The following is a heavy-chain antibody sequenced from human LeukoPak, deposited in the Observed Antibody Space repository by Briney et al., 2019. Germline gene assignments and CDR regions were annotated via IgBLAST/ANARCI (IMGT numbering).Heavy chain of an antibody. J-gene: IGHJ4*02. Sequence: GRSLRLSCAASGFTFSSYGMHWVRQAPGKGLEWVAVIWYDGSNKYYADSVKGRFTISRDNSKNTLYLQMNSLGAEDTAVYYCATRSLNSSGWDSQYYFDYWGQGTLVTVSS. V-gene: IGHV3-33*01. CDR3: ATRSLNSSGWDSQYYFDY. CDR2: IWYDGSNK. D-gene: IGHD6-19*01. CDR1: GFTFSSYG.